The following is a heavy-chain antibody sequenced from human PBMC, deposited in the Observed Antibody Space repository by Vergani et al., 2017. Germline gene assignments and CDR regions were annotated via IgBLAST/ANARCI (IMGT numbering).Heavy chain of an antibody. V-gene: IGHV1-2*02. D-gene: IGHD1-14*01. J-gene: IGHJ4*02. CDR1: GYTFTDYF. CDR3: ARVGNRSNRDDFDY. CDR2: INPNSGGT. Sequence: QVQLVQSGAEVKKPGASVKVSCKASGYTFTDYFMHWLRQAPGQGLEWMGWINPNSGGTNYAQKFQGRVTMTRDTSISTAYMELSNLRSDDTAVYYCARVGNRSNRDDFDYWGQGTLVTVSS.